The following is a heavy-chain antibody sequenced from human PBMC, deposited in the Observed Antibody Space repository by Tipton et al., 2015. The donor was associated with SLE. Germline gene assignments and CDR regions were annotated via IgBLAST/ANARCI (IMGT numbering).Heavy chain of an antibody. Sequence: TLSLTCTVSGGSISRGGHYWNWIRQHPGKGLEWIGYIYYSGSTDYNPSLKSRVIISVDTSKNQFSLKLTSVTAAGTAVYYCARVAPAEVFDSWGQGTLVTVSS. CDR1: GGSISRGGHY. D-gene: IGHD2-2*01. CDR2: IYYSGST. CDR3: ARVAPAEVFDS. V-gene: IGHV4-31*03. J-gene: IGHJ4*02.